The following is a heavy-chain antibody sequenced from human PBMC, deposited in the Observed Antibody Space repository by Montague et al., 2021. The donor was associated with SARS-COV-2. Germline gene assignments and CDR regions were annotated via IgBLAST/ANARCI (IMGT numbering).Heavy chain of an antibody. V-gene: IGHV4-39*02. J-gene: IGHJ3*02. CDR3: ARRGRKLLPVATTIGGFDI. CDR1: GGSISSSNYY. CDR2: IYDSGST. D-gene: IGHD5-12*01. Sequence: SETLSLTCTVSGGSISSSNYYWDWIRQPPRKGLEWIGSIYDSGSTYYNPSLKSRVTISVDTSKNHFSLKLSSVTAADTAVYYCARRGRKLLPVATTIGGFDIWGQGTMVTVSS.